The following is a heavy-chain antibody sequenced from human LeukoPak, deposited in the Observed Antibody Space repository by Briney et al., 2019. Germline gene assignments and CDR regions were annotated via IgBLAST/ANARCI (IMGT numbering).Heavy chain of an antibody. D-gene: IGHD3-22*01. Sequence: SETLSLTCTVSSGSISTSNYYWGWVRQPPGKALEWIGNIFYSGSTYYNPSLKSRVTISVDTSKNQFSLKLSSVTAADTAVYYCARSRHLTYYYDSSGPPMGYWGQGTLVTVSS. CDR3: ARSRHLTYYYDSSGPPMGY. CDR2: IFYSGST. J-gene: IGHJ4*02. V-gene: IGHV4-39*07. CDR1: SGSISTSNYY.